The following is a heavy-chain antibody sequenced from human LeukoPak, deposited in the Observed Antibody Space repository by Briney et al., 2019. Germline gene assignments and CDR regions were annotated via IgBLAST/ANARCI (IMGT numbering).Heavy chain of an antibody. CDR3: ARHSSGWSFDS. J-gene: IGHJ4*02. CDR2: IYSSGST. Sequence: SETLSLTCTVSGGSISSYNWSWIRQPAGKGLEWIGRIYSSGSTNYSPSLKSRITMSADTSKNQFSLKLNSVTAADTAVYYCARHSSGWSFDSWGQGTLVTVSS. D-gene: IGHD6-19*01. V-gene: IGHV4-4*07. CDR1: GGSISSYN.